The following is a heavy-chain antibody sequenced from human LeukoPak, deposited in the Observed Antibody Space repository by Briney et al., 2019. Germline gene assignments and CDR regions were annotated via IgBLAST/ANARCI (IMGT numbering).Heavy chain of an antibody. D-gene: IGHD1-1*01. Sequence: PSETLSLTYAVYGASFSNSYWSWIRQPPGKGLEWIGEIDHTRNTKYSPSLKGRVTISVDTSKNQFSLDLTSVTATDTAVYYCATASQLGSYNWFDPWGQGTLVAVSS. CDR1: GASFSNSY. J-gene: IGHJ5*02. CDR2: IDHTRNT. CDR3: ATASQLGSYNWFDP. V-gene: IGHV4-34*01.